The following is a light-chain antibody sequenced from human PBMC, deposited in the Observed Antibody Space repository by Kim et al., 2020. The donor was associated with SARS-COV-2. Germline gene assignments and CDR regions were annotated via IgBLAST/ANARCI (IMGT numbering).Light chain of an antibody. J-gene: IGKJ1*01. Sequence: DIQMTQSPSSLSASVGDRVIITCRASQDIGNSLAWYQQRPGKVPQVLIYAASTLQSGVPSRFSGSGSGTEFTLTIGSLQTEDVATYDCQKYNSVSWTFDPGTKVDIK. CDR2: AAS. V-gene: IGKV1-27*01. CDR1: QDIGNS. CDR3: QKYNSVSWT.